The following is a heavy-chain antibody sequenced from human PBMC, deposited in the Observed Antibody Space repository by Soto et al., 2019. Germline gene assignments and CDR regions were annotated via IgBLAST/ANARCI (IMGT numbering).Heavy chain of an antibody. J-gene: IGHJ4*02. CDR1: GFTFSDYA. D-gene: IGHD6-19*01. CDR2: VSHDGRNT. V-gene: IGHV3-30*18. Sequence: VQLVESGGGVVQPGRSLRLSCAASGFTFSDYAMHWVRQAPGKGLEWVAVVSHDGRNTHYADSVKGRFTISRDSSKNTVSLEMTSLRAEGPAVYYCAKGVRQWLVTSDFNYWGQGAVVTVSS. CDR3: AKGVRQWLVTSDFNY.